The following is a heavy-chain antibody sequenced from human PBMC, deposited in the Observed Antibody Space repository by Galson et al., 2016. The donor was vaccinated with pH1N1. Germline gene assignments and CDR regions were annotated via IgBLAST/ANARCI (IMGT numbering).Heavy chain of an antibody. V-gene: IGHV4-30-4*08. CDR3: ARTSGYDFWSGYYANLDYYMDV. CDR1: NGSISSGDYF. CDR2: IYYSGNT. J-gene: IGHJ6*03. D-gene: IGHD3-3*01. Sequence: TLSLTCGVSNGSISSGDYFWSWIRQPPGKGLEWIGYIYYSGNTYYTPSLKSRFTISLDTSKNQFSLRLTSVTAADTAVYYCARTSGYDFWSGYYANLDYYMDVWGKGTTVTVSS.